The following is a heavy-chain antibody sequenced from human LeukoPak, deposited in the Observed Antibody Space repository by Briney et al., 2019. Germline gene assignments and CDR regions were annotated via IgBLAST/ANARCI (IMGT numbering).Heavy chain of an antibody. CDR1: GYTFTGYY. Sequence: ASVKVSCRASGYTFTGYYMHWLRQAPGQGLEWMGRINPDSGGTSYAQRFLGRVTMIRDTSFNTAYMEVSRLTSDDTAVYYCARQLSDPYIDLGYWGQGTLVTVSS. V-gene: IGHV1-2*02. CDR3: ARQLSDPYIDLGY. D-gene: IGHD1-1*01. J-gene: IGHJ4*02. CDR2: INPDSGGT.